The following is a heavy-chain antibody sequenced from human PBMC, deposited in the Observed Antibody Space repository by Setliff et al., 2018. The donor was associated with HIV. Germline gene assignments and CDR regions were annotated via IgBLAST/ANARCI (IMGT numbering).Heavy chain of an antibody. D-gene: IGHD2-15*01. V-gene: IGHV4-4*02. J-gene: IGHJ4*02. CDR1: GFTFNKAW. CDR2: VYYTGST. CDR3: ARRPIKGYGPFDS. Sequence: GSLRLSCAASGFTFNKAWMSWVRQAPGKALEWLGIVYYTGSTNYNPSLKSRVAMSVDTSRNQFSLKLTSVTAADTAVYYCARRPIKGYGPFDSWGPGTLVTVSS.